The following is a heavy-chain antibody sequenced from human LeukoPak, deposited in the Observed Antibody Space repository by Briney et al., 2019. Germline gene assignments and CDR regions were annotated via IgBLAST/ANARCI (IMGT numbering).Heavy chain of an antibody. CDR1: GFTFSSYS. CDR3: ARAGYSSESWFDP. V-gene: IGHV3-21*04. Sequence: GGSLRLSCAASGFTFSSYSMNWVRQAPGKGLEWVSLISSSGSYIYYADSLKGRFTISRDNAKNSLYLQMNSLRAEDTAVYYCARAGYSSESWFDPWGQGTLVTVSS. D-gene: IGHD6-19*01. CDR2: ISSSGSYI. J-gene: IGHJ5*02.